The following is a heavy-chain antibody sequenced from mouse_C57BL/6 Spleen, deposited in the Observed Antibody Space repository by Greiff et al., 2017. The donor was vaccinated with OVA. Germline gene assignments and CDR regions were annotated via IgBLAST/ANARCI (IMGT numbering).Heavy chain of an antibody. CDR2: IYPSDSET. CDR1: GYTFTSYW. D-gene: IGHD6-1*01. J-gene: IGHJ3*01. CDR3: AREGIYSPGAY. Sequence: QVQLQQSGAELVRPVSSVKLSCKASGYTFTSYWMDWVKQRPGQGLEWIGNIYPSDSETHYNQKFKDKATLTVDKSSSTAYMQLSSLTSEDSAVYYCAREGIYSPGAYWGQGTLVTVSA. V-gene: IGHV1-61*01.